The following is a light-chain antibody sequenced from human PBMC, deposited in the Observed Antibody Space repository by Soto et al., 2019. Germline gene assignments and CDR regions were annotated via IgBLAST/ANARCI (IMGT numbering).Light chain of an antibody. CDR1: SSDVGGYKY. V-gene: IGLV2-14*01. J-gene: IGLJ2*01. CDR3: SSYTSNDTRV. CDR2: DVN. Sequence: QSVLTQPASVSGSPGQSITISCTGSSSDVGGYKYVSWYQQDPGKAPKLMIYDVNNRPSGVSSRFSGSKSGNTASLTISVLQAEDEADYYCSSYTSNDTRVFGGGTKLTVL.